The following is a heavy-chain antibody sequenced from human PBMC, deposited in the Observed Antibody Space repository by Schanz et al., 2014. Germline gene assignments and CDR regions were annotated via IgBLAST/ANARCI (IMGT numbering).Heavy chain of an antibody. D-gene: IGHD3-16*01. Sequence: VQSVHSGTEVKKPGASVKVSCKASGYTFISYGIKWVRQAPGQGLEWLGWIRPDNGHTTYSQKVRDRVIFTTDTSANTAYMELRSLRSDDTAHYYCVRVPSRDVSFDLWGRGTLVTVSS. J-gene: IGHJ2*01. CDR2: IRPDNGHT. CDR3: VRVPSRDVSFDL. V-gene: IGHV1-18*01. CDR1: GYTFISYG.